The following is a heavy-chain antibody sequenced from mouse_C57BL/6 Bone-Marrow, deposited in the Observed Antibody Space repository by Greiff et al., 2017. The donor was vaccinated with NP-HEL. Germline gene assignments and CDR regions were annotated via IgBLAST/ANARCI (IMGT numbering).Heavy chain of an antibody. D-gene: IGHD1-1*01. CDR1: GYTFTSYW. CDR2: IDPSDSYT. V-gene: IGHV1-50*01. J-gene: IGHJ4*01. Sequence: VQLQQPGAELVKPGASVKLSCKASGYTFTSYWMQWVKQRPGQGLEWIGEIDPSDSYTNYNQKFKGKATLTVDTSSSTAYMQLSSLTSEDSAVYYCARDGSSAMDYWGQGTSVTVSS. CDR3: ARDGSSAMDY.